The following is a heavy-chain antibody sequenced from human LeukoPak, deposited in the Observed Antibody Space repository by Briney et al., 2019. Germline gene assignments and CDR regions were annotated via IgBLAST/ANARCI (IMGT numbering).Heavy chain of an antibody. CDR3: ARGSDYIGGSFDY. V-gene: IGHV3-33*08. CDR1: GFTFSSYG. CDR2: IWYDGSNK. Sequence: PGRSLRLSCSASGFTFSSYGMHGVRQAPGKGLEWVALIWYDGSNKHYADSVKGRFTISRDNSKNTLYLQMNSLRAEDTALYYCARGSDYIGGSFDYWGRGTLFTVSS. D-gene: IGHD3-16*01. J-gene: IGHJ4*02.